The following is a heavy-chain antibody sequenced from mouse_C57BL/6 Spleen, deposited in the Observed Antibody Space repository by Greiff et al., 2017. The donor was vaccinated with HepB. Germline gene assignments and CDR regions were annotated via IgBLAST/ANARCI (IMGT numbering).Heavy chain of an antibody. J-gene: IGHJ4*01. CDR3: ARSDYYGSSHYYAMDY. CDR1: GYTFTDYY. Sequence: EVQLQQSGPELVKPGASVKISCKASGYTFTDYYMNWVKQSHGKSLEWIGDINPNNGGTSYNQKFKGKATLTVDKSSSTAYMELRSLTSEDSAVYDCARSDYYGSSHYYAMDYWGQGTSVTVSS. D-gene: IGHD1-1*01. V-gene: IGHV1-26*01. CDR2: INPNNGGT.